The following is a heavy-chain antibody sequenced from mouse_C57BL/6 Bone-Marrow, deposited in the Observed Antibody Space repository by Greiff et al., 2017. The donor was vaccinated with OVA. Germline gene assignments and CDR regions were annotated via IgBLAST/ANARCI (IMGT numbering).Heavy chain of an antibody. J-gene: IGHJ2*01. CDR1: GFTFSSYG. CDR2: ISSGGSYT. CDR3: ARHKRIVSFDY. V-gene: IGHV5-6*02. Sequence: DVMLVESGGDLVKPGGSLKLSCAASGFTFSSYGMSWVRQTPDKRLEWVATISSGGSYTYYPDSVKGRFTISRDNAKNTLYLQMSSLKSEDTAMYYCARHKRIVSFDYWGQGTTLTVSS. D-gene: IGHD2-5*01.